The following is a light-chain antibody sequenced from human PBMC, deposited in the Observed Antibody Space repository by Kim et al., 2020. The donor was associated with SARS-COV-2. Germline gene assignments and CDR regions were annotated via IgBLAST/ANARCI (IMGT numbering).Light chain of an antibody. CDR3: AAWDDSLRV. CDR2: SNN. J-gene: IGLJ1*01. Sequence: QSVLTQPPSASGTPGQRVTISCSGSSSNIGSNTVNWYQQLPGTAPKLLIYSNNQRPSGVPDRFSGSKSGTSASLAISGLQSEAEADYYCAAWDDSLRVFGTGTKVTVL. CDR1: SSNIGSNT. V-gene: IGLV1-44*01.